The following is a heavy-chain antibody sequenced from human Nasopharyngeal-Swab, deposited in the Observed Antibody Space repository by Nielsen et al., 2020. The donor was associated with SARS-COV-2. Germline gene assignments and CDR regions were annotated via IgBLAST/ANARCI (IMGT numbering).Heavy chain of an antibody. CDR1: GFTFSTYA. CDR3: ARGGALNWYIDR. J-gene: IGHJ2*01. V-gene: IGHV3-23*03. Sequence: GGSLRLSCAASGFTFSTYAMSWVRQAPGKGLEWVAVIHRGGSSSYFADSVKGRFTLSRENSKNTLYLHINSLRAEDTAVYYCARGGALNWYIDRWGRDTLVTVSS. CDR2: IHRGGSSS.